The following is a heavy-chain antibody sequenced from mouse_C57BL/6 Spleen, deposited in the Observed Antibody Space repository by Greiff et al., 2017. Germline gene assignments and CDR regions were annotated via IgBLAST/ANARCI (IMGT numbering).Heavy chain of an antibody. CDR1: GYTFTDYY. Sequence: QVQLQQSGAELVRPGASVKLSCKASGYTFTDYYINWVKQRPGQGLEWIARIYPGSGNTYYNEKFKGKATLTAEKSSSTAYMQLSSLTSEDSAVYFCARDEGSLFAYWGQGTLVTVSA. J-gene: IGHJ3*01. CDR2: IYPGSGNT. V-gene: IGHV1-76*01. CDR3: ARDEGSLFAY.